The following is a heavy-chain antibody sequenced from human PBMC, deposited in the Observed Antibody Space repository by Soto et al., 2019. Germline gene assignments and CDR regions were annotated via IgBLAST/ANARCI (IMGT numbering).Heavy chain of an antibody. D-gene: IGHD3-10*01. J-gene: IGHJ6*02. CDR2: IGGSGGST. CDR3: AKGGTMVRGTQAGMDV. Sequence: GGSLRLSCAASGFTFSSYAMSWVRQAPGKGLEWVSAIGGSGGSTYYADSVKGRFTISRDNSKNTLYLQMNSLRAEDTAVYYCAKGGTMVRGTQAGMDVWGQGTTVTVS. CDR1: GFTFSSYA. V-gene: IGHV3-23*01.